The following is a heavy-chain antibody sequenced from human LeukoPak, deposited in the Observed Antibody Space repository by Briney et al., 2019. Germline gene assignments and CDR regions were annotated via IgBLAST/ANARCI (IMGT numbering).Heavy chain of an antibody. D-gene: IGHD1-20*01. J-gene: IGHJ4*02. CDR1: GFSFSKYG. CDR2: IRFDGSNK. Sequence: AGGSLRLSCAASGFSFSKYGMHWVRQAPGKGLEWVAFIRFDGSNKYYADSVKGRFTISRDNSKNTLCLQVNSLRAEDTAVYYCARGPSGGNNLWMDYWGQGTLVTVSS. CDR3: ARGPSGGNNLWMDY. V-gene: IGHV3-30*02.